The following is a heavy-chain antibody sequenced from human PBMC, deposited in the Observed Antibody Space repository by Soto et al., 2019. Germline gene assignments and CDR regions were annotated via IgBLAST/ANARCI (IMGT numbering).Heavy chain of an antibody. CDR2: ISYDGSNK. CDR1: GFTFRSYG. D-gene: IGHD3-3*01. Sequence: SGFTFRSYGMHWVRQAPGKGLEWVAVISYDGSNKYYADSVKGRFTISRDNSKNTLYLQMNSLRAEDTAVYYCAKSPGGYYSFDIWGQGTMVTV. CDR3: AKSPGGYYSFDI. V-gene: IGHV3-30*18. J-gene: IGHJ3*02.